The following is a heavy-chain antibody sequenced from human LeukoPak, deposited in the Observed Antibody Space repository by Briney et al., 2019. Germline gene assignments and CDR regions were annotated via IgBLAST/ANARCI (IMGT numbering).Heavy chain of an antibody. V-gene: IGHV4-34*01. Sequence: PSETLSLTCAVYGGSFSGYYWSWIRQPPGKGLEGIGDINHSGSTNYNPSLKSRVTISVDTSKNQFSLKLSSVTAADTAVYYCARGIRYYYDSSGYYPLSWFDPWGQGTLVTVSS. CDR2: INHSGST. J-gene: IGHJ5*02. CDR3: ARGIRYYYDSSGYYPLSWFDP. D-gene: IGHD3-22*01. CDR1: GGSFSGYY.